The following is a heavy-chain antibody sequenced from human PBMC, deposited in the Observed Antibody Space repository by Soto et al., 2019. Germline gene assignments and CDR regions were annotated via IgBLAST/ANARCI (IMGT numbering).Heavy chain of an antibody. J-gene: IGHJ6*02. Sequence: GSLRLSCAASGFTFSSYSMNWVRQAPGKGLEWVSSISSSSSYIYYADSVKGRFTISRDNAKNSLYLQMNSLRAEDTAVYYCARGCTNGVCDYYYYGMDVWGQGTTVTVSS. CDR3: ARGCTNGVCDYYYYGMDV. D-gene: IGHD2-8*01. CDR2: ISSSSSYI. CDR1: GFTFSSYS. V-gene: IGHV3-21*01.